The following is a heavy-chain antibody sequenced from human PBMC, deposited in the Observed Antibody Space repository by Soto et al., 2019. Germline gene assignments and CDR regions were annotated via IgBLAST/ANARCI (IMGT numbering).Heavy chain of an antibody. CDR1: GGSISSYY. CDR3: ARRGYYYDSSGYSDAFDI. CDR2: IYYSGST. Sequence: SETLSLTCTVSGGSISSYYWGWIRQPPGKGLEWIGSIYYSGSTYYNPSLKSRVTISVDTSKNQFSLKLSSVTAADTAVYYCARRGYYYDSSGYSDAFDIWGQGTMVTVSS. V-gene: IGHV4-39*01. J-gene: IGHJ3*02. D-gene: IGHD3-22*01.